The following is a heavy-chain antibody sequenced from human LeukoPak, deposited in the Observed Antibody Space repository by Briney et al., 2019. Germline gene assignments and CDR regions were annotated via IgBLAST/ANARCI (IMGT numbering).Heavy chain of an antibody. CDR2: LKSKGSGGTT. CDR1: GFNFDDAW. CDR3: AKDPRYSSGWTDHDAFDI. D-gene: IGHD6-19*01. J-gene: IGHJ3*02. V-gene: IGHV3-15*01. Sequence: PGGSLRLSCVASGFNFDDAWMSWVRQAPGKGLEWVGRLKSKGSGGTTDYSAPVKGRFTISRDDSQNTLYLQMNSLRAEDTAVYYCAKDPRYSSGWTDHDAFDIWGQGTMVTVSS.